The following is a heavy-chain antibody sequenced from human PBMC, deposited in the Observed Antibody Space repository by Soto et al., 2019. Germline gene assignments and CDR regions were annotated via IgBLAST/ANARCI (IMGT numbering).Heavy chain of an antibody. D-gene: IGHD2-2*01. CDR1: GGSISSSSYS. CDR3: GRQPGHCGSTTCFGYYSVDV. V-gene: IGHV4-39*01. J-gene: IGHJ6*02. Sequence: SETLSLTCSVSGGSISSSSYSWGWIRQPPGKGLEWIGTIYYSGSTHYTPSLEGRVAISADTPNNQLSLRLSSVTAADTAVYYCGRQPGHCGSTTCFGYYSVDVWGQATTVTVSS. CDR2: IYYSGST.